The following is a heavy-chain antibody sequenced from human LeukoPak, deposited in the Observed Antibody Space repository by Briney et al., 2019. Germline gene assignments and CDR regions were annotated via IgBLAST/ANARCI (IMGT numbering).Heavy chain of an antibody. J-gene: IGHJ6*03. V-gene: IGHV4-34*01. CDR3: AREVRYYYCSGSYYSSRSTLGYYYMDV. Sequence: PSETLSLTCAVYGGSFSGYYWSWIRQPPGKGLEWIGEINHSGSTNYNPSLKSRVTISVDTSKNQFSLKLSSVTAADTAVYYCAREVRYYYCSGSYYSSRSTLGYYYMDVWGKGTTVTVSS. CDR2: INHSGST. D-gene: IGHD3-10*01. CDR1: GGSFSGYY.